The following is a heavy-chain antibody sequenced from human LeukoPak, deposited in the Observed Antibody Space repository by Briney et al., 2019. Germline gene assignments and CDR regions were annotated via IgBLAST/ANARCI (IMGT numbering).Heavy chain of an antibody. D-gene: IGHD3-10*01. CDR3: ASGAFGDPHFSDF. V-gene: IGHV3-33*01. J-gene: IGHJ4*02. CDR1: GFTFSSYG. CDR2: IWCDGSNK. Sequence: PGGSLRLSCAASGFTFSSYGMHWVRQAPGKGLEWVAVIWCDGSNKYYADYVKGRFTISRDNSKNPLYLKMNSLRADDTAVYYCASGAFGDPHFSDFWGQGTLVTVSS.